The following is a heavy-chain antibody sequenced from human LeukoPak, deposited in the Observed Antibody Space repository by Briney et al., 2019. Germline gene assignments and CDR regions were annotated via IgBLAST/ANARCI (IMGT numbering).Heavy chain of an antibody. V-gene: IGHV7-4-1*02. CDR3: SRGLDYVWGSERYFDH. Sequence: GASVKVSCKASGYTFASYAINWVRQAPGQGLEWMGWINTGTGKARYAQGFTGRFVLSLDTSVSTAYLQISSLNDEDTAVYYCSRGLDYVWGSERYFDHWGQGTLVAVSS. J-gene: IGHJ4*02. D-gene: IGHD3-16*01. CDR2: INTGTGKA. CDR1: GYTFASYA.